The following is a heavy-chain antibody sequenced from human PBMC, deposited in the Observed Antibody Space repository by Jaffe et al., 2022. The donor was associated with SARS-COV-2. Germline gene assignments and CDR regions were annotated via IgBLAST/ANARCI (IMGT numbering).Heavy chain of an antibody. CDR1: GFTLSSHS. CDR3: ARAIGILRLGWFDS. D-gene: IGHD2-21*01. J-gene: IGHJ5*01. Sequence: EVHLVESGGALVKPGGSLRLSCAASGFTLSSHSINWVRQAPGKRLEWISAMGDDSRYIYYADSVRGRFTISRDNAKNSLFLQMNNLRVEDTAVYYCARAIGILRLGWFDSWGQGTLVTVSS. V-gene: IGHV3-21*01. CDR2: MGDDSRYI.